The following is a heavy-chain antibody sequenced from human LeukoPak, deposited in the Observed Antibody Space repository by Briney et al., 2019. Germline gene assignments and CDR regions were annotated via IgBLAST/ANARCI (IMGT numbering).Heavy chain of an antibody. CDR1: GFTFSSYS. CDR2: ISSSSSTYI. V-gene: IGHV3-21*01. CDR3: TRDQCSGGSCYGFDY. D-gene: IGHD2-15*01. J-gene: IGHJ4*02. Sequence: GSLRLSCAXSGFTFSSYSMTWVRQAPGKGLEWVSSISSSSSTYIYYADSVKGRFTISRDNAKNSLYLQMNSLRAEDTAVYYCTRDQCSGGSCYGFDYWGQGTLVTVSS.